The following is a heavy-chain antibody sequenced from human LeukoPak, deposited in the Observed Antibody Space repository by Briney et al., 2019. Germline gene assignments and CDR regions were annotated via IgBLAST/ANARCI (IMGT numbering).Heavy chain of an antibody. Sequence: ASVTVSCKASGYTFTGYYMHWVRQAPGQGLEWMGWINPNSGGTNYAQKFQGRVTMTRDTSISTAYMELSRLRSDDTAVYYCAREYDFWSGYYKVWFDPWGQGTLVTVSS. V-gene: IGHV1-2*02. D-gene: IGHD3-3*01. CDR3: AREYDFWSGYYKVWFDP. J-gene: IGHJ5*02. CDR2: INPNSGGT. CDR1: GYTFTGYY.